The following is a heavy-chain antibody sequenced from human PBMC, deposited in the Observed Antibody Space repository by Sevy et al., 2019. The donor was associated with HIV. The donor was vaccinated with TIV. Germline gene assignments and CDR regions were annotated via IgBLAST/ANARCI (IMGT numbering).Heavy chain of an antibody. Sequence: GSLRLSCAASGFTFSSYGMHWVRQAPGKGLEWVAFIRYDGSNKYYADSVKGRFTISRDNSKNTLYLQMNSLRAEDTAVYYCASPWAAAGKGGYWGQGTLVTVSS. J-gene: IGHJ4*02. V-gene: IGHV3-30*02. CDR1: GFTFSSYG. CDR2: IRYDGSNK. CDR3: ASPWAAAGKGGY. D-gene: IGHD6-13*01.